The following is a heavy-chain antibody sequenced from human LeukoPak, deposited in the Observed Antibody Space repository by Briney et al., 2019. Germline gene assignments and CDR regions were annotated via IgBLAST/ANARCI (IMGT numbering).Heavy chain of an antibody. J-gene: IGHJ3*02. CDR1: GGSISTSLYY. V-gene: IGHV4-39*01. D-gene: IGHD3-22*01. CDR2: IYYSGRT. CDR3: ARRARGIVVVITGAFDI. Sequence: PSETLSLTCSVSGGSISTSLYYWGWIRQPPGKGLEWIGSIYYSGRTYYNPSLKSRVTISVDTSKNQFSLRLTSVTAADTAVYYCARRARGIVVVITGAFDIWGQGTMVTVSS.